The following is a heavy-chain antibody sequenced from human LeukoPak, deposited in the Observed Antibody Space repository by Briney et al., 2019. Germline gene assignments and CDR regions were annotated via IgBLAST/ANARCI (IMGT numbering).Heavy chain of an antibody. CDR1: GVSVSRGTYF. CDR3: ARVISGATWYFDL. CDR2: IYYDGGT. V-gene: IGHV4-61*01. Sequence: PSETLSLTCTVSGVSVSRGTYFWSWIRQPPGKGLEWIGYIYYDGGTKYNPSLKRRVSISLDTPKNQFSLKMSSVTGADTAIYFCARVISGATWYFDLWGRGTLVTVSS. D-gene: IGHD1-26*01. J-gene: IGHJ2*01.